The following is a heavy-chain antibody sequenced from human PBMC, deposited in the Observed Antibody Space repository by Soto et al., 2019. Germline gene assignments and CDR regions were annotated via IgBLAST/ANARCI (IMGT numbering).Heavy chain of an antibody. CDR2: ISAYNGNT. V-gene: IGHV1-18*04. J-gene: IGHJ3*02. D-gene: IGHD3-22*01. Sequence: EASVKVSCKASGYTFTSYGISWVRQAPGQGLEWMGWISAYNGNTNYAQKLQGRVTMTTDTSTSTAYMELRSLRSDDTAVYYCAREYYYDSKAAFDIWGQGTMVTVSS. CDR1: GYTFTSYG. CDR3: AREYYYDSKAAFDI.